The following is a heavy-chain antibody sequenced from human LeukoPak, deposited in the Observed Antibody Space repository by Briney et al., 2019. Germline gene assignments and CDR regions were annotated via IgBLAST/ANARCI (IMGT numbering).Heavy chain of an antibody. J-gene: IGHJ4*02. CDR2: IFYGGST. CDR1: GGSISSSGYY. CDR3: ARHLGATTTTLDY. Sequence: SETLSRTCTVSGGSISSSGYYWGWIRRPPGKGLEWIGTIFYGGSTYYNPSLKSRVTISVDTSKKQFPLKLTSVTAADTAAYYCARHLGATTTTLDYWGQGTLVTVSS. V-gene: IGHV4-39*01. D-gene: IGHD1-26*01.